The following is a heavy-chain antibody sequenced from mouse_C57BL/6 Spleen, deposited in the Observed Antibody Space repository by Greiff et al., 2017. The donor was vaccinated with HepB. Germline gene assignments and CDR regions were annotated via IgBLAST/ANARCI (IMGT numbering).Heavy chain of an antibody. CDR1: GFTFSDYG. D-gene: IGHD2-2*01. V-gene: IGHV5-17*01. Sequence: EVQVVESGGGLVKPGGSLKLSCAASGFTFSDYGMHWVRQAPEKGLEWVAYISSGSSTIYYADTVKGRFTIYRDNAKNTLFLQMTSLRSEDTAMYYCARPGGYDYFDYWGQGTTLTVSS. CDR2: ISSGSSTI. CDR3: ARPGGYDYFDY. J-gene: IGHJ2*01.